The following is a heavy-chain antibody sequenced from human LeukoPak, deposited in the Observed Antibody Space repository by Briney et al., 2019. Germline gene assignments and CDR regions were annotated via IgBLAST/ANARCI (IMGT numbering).Heavy chain of an antibody. J-gene: IGHJ4*02. CDR2: IYYSGST. V-gene: IGHV4-59*01. CDR3: ARGYSSGWFDY. Sequence: ASETLSLTCTVSGGSISSYYWSSIRQPPGKGLEWIGYIYYSGSTNYNPSLKSRVTISVDTSKNQFSLKLSSVTAADTAVYYCARGYSSGWFDYWGQGTLVTVSS. D-gene: IGHD6-19*01. CDR1: GGSISSYY.